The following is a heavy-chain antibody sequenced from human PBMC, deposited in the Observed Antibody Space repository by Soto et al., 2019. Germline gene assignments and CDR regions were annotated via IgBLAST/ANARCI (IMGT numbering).Heavy chain of an antibody. Sequence: EVQLVESGGGLVQPGGYLRLSCAASGFTLSSYNMNWVRQAPGKGLEWVSYISGSSDTIYYADSVKGRFTISRDNAKNSLYLQMDSLRAEDTAVYYCARDHGGSTWFVGIYYYFGVDVWGQGTTVTVSS. CDR3: ARDHGGSTWFVGIYYYFGVDV. V-gene: IGHV3-48*01. D-gene: IGHD6-13*01. CDR1: GFTLSSYN. CDR2: ISGSSDTI. J-gene: IGHJ6*02.